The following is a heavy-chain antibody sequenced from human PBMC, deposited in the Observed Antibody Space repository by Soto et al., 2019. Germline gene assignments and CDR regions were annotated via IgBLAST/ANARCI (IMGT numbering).Heavy chain of an antibody. CDR2: TFYTGRA. V-gene: IGHV4-39*01. CDR3: ARHALGGAALANWFDP. J-gene: IGHJ5*02. D-gene: IGHD2-15*01. Sequence: SETLSLTCTVSGGSISNSTYYWGWIRQPPGKGLEWIGTTFYTGRAYYNPSLGSRVTISVDTSKNLFSLNLSSVSAADTAVYYCARHALGGAALANWFDPWGQGTLVNVSS. CDR1: GGSISNSTYY.